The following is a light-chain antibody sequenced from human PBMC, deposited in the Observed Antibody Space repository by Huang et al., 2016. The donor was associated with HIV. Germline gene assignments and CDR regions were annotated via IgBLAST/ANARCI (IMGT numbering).Light chain of an antibody. CDR3: QQRKYWPPIT. V-gene: IGKV3-11*01. Sequence: ETVLTQSPATLSLSPGERATLSCRASQSVNSYLAWYQQKPGPTPRLLIYDASNRATGIPPRFSGSGSGTYFTLTISSLDPEDFAVYYCQQRKYWPPITFGQGTRLEIK. J-gene: IGKJ5*01. CDR1: QSVNSY. CDR2: DAS.